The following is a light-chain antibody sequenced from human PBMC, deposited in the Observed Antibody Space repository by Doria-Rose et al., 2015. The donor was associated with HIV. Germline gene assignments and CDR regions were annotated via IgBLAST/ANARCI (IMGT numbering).Light chain of an antibody. CDR3: QQTYSSPPWT. CDR2: AAS. V-gene: IGKV1-39*01. CDR1: QTFSTY. J-gene: IGKJ1*01. Sequence: SAPSASIRDRVTIPWGASQTFSTYLNWFQQEPGKAPKLLIYAASRLQSGVPSRFSGSGSGTDFTLTISGLQPGDFATYYCQQTYSSPPWTFGQGTKVEMK.